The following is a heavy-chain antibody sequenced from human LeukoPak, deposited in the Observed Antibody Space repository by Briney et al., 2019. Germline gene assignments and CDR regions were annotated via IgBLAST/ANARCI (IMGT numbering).Heavy chain of an antibody. CDR2: NNPNSGGT. D-gene: IGHD6-6*01. V-gene: IGHV1-2*02. Sequence: ASVKVSCKASGYTFTGYYMHWVRQAPGQGLEWMGWNNPNSGGTNYAQKFQGRVTMTRDTSISTAYMELSRLRSDDTAVYYCASRTYSSSSGMDVWGKGTTVTVSS. J-gene: IGHJ6*04. CDR1: GYTFTGYY. CDR3: ASRTYSSSSGMDV.